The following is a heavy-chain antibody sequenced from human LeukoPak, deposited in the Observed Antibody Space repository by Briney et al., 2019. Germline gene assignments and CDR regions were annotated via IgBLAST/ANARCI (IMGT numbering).Heavy chain of an antibody. CDR2: INPNSGGT. J-gene: IGHJ6*02. Sequence: GASVKVSCKASGYTFTGYYMHWVRQAPGQGLEWMGWINPNSGGTNYAQKFQGRVTMTRDTSISTAYMELSRLRSDDTAVYYCAGGTLGSHYYYGMDVWGQGTTVTVSS. CDR1: GYTFTGYY. V-gene: IGHV1-2*02. D-gene: IGHD1-1*01. CDR3: AGGTLGSHYYYGMDV.